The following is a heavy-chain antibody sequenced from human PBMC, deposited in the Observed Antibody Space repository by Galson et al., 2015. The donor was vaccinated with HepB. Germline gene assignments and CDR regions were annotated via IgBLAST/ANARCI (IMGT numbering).Heavy chain of an antibody. D-gene: IGHD2-2*01. CDR2: IWYDGSNK. J-gene: IGHJ6*03. CDR1: GFTFSSYG. V-gene: IGHV3-33*01. CDR3: ARDGDIVVDLGRYMDV. Sequence: SLRLSCAASGFTFSSYGMHWVRQAPGKGLEWVAVIWYDGSNKYYADSVKGRFTISRDNSKNTLYLQMNSLRAEDTAVYYCARDGDIVVDLGRYMDVWGKGTTVTVSS.